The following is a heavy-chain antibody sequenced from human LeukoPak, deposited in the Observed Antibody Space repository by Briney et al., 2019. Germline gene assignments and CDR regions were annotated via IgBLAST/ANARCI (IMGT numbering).Heavy chain of an antibody. CDR1: GFTFSSYE. D-gene: IGHD5-24*01. V-gene: IGHV3-48*03. CDR2: ISSSGRTI. J-gene: IGHJ4*02. Sequence: GGSLRLSCAASGFTFSSYEMNWVRQAPGKGLEWVSYISSSGRTIYYADSVKGRSTISRDNAKNSLYLQMNSLRAEDTAVYYCARGSRTIELGDDYWGQGTLVTVSS. CDR3: ARGSRTIELGDDY.